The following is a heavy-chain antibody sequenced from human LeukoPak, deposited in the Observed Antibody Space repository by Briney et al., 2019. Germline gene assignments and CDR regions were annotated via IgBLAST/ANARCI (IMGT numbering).Heavy chain of an antibody. D-gene: IGHD2-15*01. CDR1: GGTFSSYA. Sequence: ASVKVSCKASGGTFSSYAISWVRQAPGQGLEWMGGTVPIFGTANYAQKFQGRVTITADESTSTAYMELSSLRSEDTAVYYCATLGYCSGGSCYDIGYWGQGTLVTVSS. CDR3: ATLGYCSGGSCYDIGY. V-gene: IGHV1-69*13. J-gene: IGHJ4*02. CDR2: TVPIFGTA.